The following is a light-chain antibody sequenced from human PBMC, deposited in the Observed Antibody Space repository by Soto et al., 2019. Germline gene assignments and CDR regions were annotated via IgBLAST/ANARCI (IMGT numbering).Light chain of an antibody. CDR1: SGHSSYA. CDR2: LNSDGSH. V-gene: IGLV4-69*01. Sequence: QSVLTQSPSASASLGASVKLTCTLSSGHSSYANAWHQQQPEKGPRYLMKLNSDGSHSKGAGIPDRFSGSSSGAERYLIISSHESEDEADYYCQTWGTGIHVFGTGTKLTVL. J-gene: IGLJ1*01. CDR3: QTWGTGIHV.